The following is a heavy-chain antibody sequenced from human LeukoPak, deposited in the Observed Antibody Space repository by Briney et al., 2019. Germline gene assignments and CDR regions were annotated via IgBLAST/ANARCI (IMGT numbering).Heavy chain of an antibody. Sequence: GASVKVSCKASGGTFSSYAISWVRQAPGQGLEWMGGIIPIFGTANYAQKSQGRVTITADESTSTAYMELSSLRSEDTAVYYCARGVLYCSSTSCYRWFDPWGQGTLVTVSS. J-gene: IGHJ5*02. D-gene: IGHD2-2*01. CDR1: GGTFSSYA. CDR3: ARGVLYCSSTSCYRWFDP. V-gene: IGHV1-69*13. CDR2: IIPIFGTA.